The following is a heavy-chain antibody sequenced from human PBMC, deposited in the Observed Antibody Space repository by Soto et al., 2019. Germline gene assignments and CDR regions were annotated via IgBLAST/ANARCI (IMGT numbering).Heavy chain of an antibody. Sequence: QVQHQQWGAGLSKPSETLSLTCAVYGGSFSGYYWSWIRQPPGTGLEWIGEIKHSGSTHYTPSPKSRFTICVYTSENQFALERSSVASAGPAVNYCARLYCSSASCPQGWGQGTLVTVSS. V-gene: IGHV4-34*01. J-gene: IGHJ4*02. CDR1: GGSFSGYY. CDR3: ARLYCSSASCPQG. CDR2: IKHSGST. D-gene: IGHD2-2*01.